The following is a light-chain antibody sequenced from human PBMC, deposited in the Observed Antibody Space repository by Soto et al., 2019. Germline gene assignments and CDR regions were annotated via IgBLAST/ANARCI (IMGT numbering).Light chain of an antibody. Sequence: QSVLTQPPSASGAPGQRVTISCSGRRSNVGRNTLNWYQQLPGTAPKLLIYNSNQRPSGVPDRFSCSESGTSASLAISGLPSEDAAEYYCATWDDSLKGVIFGGGTKVTVL. CDR3: ATWDDSLKGVI. V-gene: IGLV1-44*01. CDR1: RSNVGRNT. CDR2: NSN. J-gene: IGLJ2*01.